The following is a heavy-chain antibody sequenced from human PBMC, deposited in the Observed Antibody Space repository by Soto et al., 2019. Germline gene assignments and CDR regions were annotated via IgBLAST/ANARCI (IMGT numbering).Heavy chain of an antibody. D-gene: IGHD4-17*01. CDR3: TRLQTTVTTGGYYYYYYMDV. CDR1: GFTFSGSA. J-gene: IGHJ6*03. CDR2: IRSKANSYAT. Sequence: EVQLVESGGGLVQPGGSLKLSCAASGFTFSGSAMHWVRQASGKGLEWVGRIRSKANSYATAYAASVKGRFTISRDDSKNTAYLQMNSLKTEDTAVYYCTRLQTTVTTGGYYYYYYMDVWGKGTTVTVSS. V-gene: IGHV3-73*01.